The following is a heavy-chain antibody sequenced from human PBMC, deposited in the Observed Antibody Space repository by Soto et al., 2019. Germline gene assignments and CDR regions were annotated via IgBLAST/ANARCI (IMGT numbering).Heavy chain of an antibody. V-gene: IGHV3-30*18. CDR2: VSYDGNIK. J-gene: IGHJ5*02. Sequence: QVRLVESGGGVVQPGRTLRLSCAASGFSFKSYSMHWVRHVPGRGLEWVALVSYDGNIKHYADSVKGRFTISRDNSKNTLFLKRAGWGSKDTLIYYCAKGFSDLRNWGCLLETYFAPGGQGPLAPFPS. D-gene: IGHD3-16*01. CDR1: GFSFKSYS. CDR3: AKGFSDLRNWGCLLETYFAP.